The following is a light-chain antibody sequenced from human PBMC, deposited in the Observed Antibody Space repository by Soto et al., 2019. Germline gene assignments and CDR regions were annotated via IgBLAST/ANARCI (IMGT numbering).Light chain of an antibody. CDR3: SSYTSSSTLV. J-gene: IGLJ1*01. Sequence: QSALPQPASVSGCPGQSITVCCTGTSSDVGAYDYVSWYQHHPGKAPKLMIYDVSYRPSGVSNRFSGSKSGNTASLTISGLQAEDEADYYCSSYTSSSTLVFGTGTKVTVL. V-gene: IGLV2-14*03. CDR1: SSDVGAYDY. CDR2: DVS.